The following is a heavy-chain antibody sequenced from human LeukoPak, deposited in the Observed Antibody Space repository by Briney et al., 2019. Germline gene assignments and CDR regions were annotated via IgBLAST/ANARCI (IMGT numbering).Heavy chain of an antibody. CDR1: GYTFTGYY. Sequence: ASVKVSCKASGYTFTGYYMHWVRQAPGQGLEWMGWINPNSGGTNYAQKFQGRVTMTRDTSISTAYMELSRLRSDDTAVYYCARDGYSYGYYYYYGMDVWGQGTTVTVSS. J-gene: IGHJ6*02. CDR3: ARDGYSYGYYYYYGMDV. D-gene: IGHD5-18*01. V-gene: IGHV1-2*02. CDR2: INPNSGGT.